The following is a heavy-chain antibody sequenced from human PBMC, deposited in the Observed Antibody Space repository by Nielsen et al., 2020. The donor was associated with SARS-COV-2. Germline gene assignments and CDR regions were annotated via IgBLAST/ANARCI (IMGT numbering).Heavy chain of an antibody. Sequence: GGSLRLSCTASGFGFSTYAMTWVRQAPGKGLEWVSAISGSGGKTYYADSVKGRFTISRDNSKNTLYLQMSSLSAEDTAVYYCAKDRGDYAAFDIWGQGTMVTVSS. J-gene: IGHJ3*02. V-gene: IGHV3-23*01. CDR3: AKDRGDYAAFDI. D-gene: IGHD4-17*01. CDR2: ISGSGGKT. CDR1: GFGFSTYA.